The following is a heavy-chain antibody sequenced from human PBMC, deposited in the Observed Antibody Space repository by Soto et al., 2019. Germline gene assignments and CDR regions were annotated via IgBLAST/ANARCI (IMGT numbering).Heavy chain of an antibody. D-gene: IGHD2-2*01. Sequence: QVQLVESGGGVVQPGRSLRLSCAASGFTFSSYGMHWVRQAPGKGLEWVAVISYDGSNKYYADSVKGRFTISRDNSKNTLYLQMNSLRAEDTAVYYCAKDRDIVVVPAEDGMDVWGKGTTVTVSS. CDR3: AKDRDIVVVPAEDGMDV. CDR1: GFTFSSYG. V-gene: IGHV3-30*18. J-gene: IGHJ6*04. CDR2: ISYDGSNK.